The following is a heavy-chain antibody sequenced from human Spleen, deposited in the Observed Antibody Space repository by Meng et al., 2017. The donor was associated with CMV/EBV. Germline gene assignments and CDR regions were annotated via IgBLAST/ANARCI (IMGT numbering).Heavy chain of an antibody. V-gene: IGHV1-2*02. CDR1: GYIFTGYY. Sequence: ASVKVSCKASGYIFTGYYMHWVRQAPGQGLEWMGWINPNSGGTKYAQKFQGRVTMTRDTSISTAYMELSSLRSDDTAVYYCAKTWRILDWGQGTLVTVSS. CDR2: INPNSGGT. CDR3: AKTWRILD. J-gene: IGHJ4*02. D-gene: IGHD2-8*02.